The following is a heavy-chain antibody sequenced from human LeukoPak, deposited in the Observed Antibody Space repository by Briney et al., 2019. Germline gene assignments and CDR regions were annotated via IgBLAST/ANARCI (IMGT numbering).Heavy chain of an antibody. Sequence: GGSLRLSCAASGFTFSSYEMNWVRQAPGKGLEWVSYISSSSSTIYYADSVKGRFTISRDNAKNSLYLQMNSLRAEDTAVYYCARGSGIVSMWDYFDYWGQGTLVTVSS. D-gene: IGHD3-10*02. J-gene: IGHJ4*02. CDR3: ARGSGIVSMWDYFDY. V-gene: IGHV3-48*01. CDR2: ISSSSSTI. CDR1: GFTFSSYE.